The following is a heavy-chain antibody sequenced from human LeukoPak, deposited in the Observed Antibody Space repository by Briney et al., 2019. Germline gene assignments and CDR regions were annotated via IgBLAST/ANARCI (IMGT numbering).Heavy chain of an antibody. CDR3: VRVVTTGSGLDHFDN. Sequence: GGSLRLSCAGTGYSISDHHMDWVRQAPGKGLEWIGRRATTKPNSCTTQYAASVRGRFTISKDYSQNSLYLHLNSLKTEDTAVYYCVRVVTTGSGLDHFDNWGLGTLVTVSS. J-gene: IGHJ4*02. CDR1: GYSISDHH. V-gene: IGHV3-72*01. D-gene: IGHD1-1*01. CDR2: RATTKPNSCTT.